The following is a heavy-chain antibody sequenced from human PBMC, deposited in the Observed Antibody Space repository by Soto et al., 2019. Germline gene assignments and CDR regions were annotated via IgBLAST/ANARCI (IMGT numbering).Heavy chain of an antibody. J-gene: IGHJ6*02. D-gene: IGHD1-1*01. V-gene: IGHV3-23*01. CDR2: ISGSGGST. Sequence: WWSLRLSCSASGFTFSSYAMSWFRQAPGKGLEWVSAISGSGGSTYYADSVKGRFTISRDNSKNTLYLQMNSLRAEDTAVYYCAKDRRNRPMWYGMDVWGQGTTVTVSS. CDR1: GFTFSSYA. CDR3: AKDRRNRPMWYGMDV.